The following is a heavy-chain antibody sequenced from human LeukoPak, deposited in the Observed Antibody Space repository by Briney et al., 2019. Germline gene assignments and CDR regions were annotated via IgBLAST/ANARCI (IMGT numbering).Heavy chain of an antibody. CDR3: ARRSRDDYGDQGGYFDY. J-gene: IGHJ4*02. D-gene: IGHD4-17*01. CDR1: GGSISSGDYY. Sequence: SQTLSLTCTVSGGSISSGDYYWSWIRQPPGKGLEWIVYIYYSGSTYYNPSLKSRVTISVDTSKNQFSLKLSSVTAADTAVYYCARRSRDDYGDQGGYFDYWGQGTLVTVSS. CDR2: IYYSGST. V-gene: IGHV4-30-4*01.